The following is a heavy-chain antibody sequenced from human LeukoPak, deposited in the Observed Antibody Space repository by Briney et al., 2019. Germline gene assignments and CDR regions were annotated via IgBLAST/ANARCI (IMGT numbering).Heavy chain of an antibody. D-gene: IGHD3-16*01. J-gene: IGHJ6*02. CDR2: INSDGSST. Sequence: GGSLRLSCAASGNSWMHWVRQAPGKGLVWVSRINSDGSSTSYADSVKGRFTISRDNAKNTLYLQMNSLRAEDTAVYYCARDGGNYGMDVWGQGTTVTVSS. V-gene: IGHV3-74*01. CDR3: ARDGGNYGMDV. CDR1: GNSW.